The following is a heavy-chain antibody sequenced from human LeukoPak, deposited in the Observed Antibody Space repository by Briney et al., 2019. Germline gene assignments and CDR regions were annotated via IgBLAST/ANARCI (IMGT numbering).Heavy chain of an antibody. J-gene: IGHJ4*02. D-gene: IGHD1-26*01. CDR1: GFTFSSYS. Sequence: GSLRLSCAASGFTFSSYSMNWVRQAPGKGLEWVSSISSSSSYIYYADSVKGRFTISRDNAKNSLYLQMNSLRAEDTAVYYCARDEVGADNHYYFDYWGQGTLVTVSS. CDR2: ISSSSSYI. V-gene: IGHV3-21*01. CDR3: ARDEVGADNHYYFDY.